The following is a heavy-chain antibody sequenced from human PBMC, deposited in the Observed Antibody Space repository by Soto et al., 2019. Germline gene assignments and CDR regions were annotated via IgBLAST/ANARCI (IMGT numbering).Heavy chain of an antibody. CDR3: ARDLGITIFGVVPYYYFSPDDPTDYGMDV. Sequence: GGSLRLSCAASGFTFSSYSMNWARQAPGKGLEWVSSISSSSSYIYYADSVKGRFTISRDNAKNSLYLQMNSLRAEDTAVYYCARDLGITIFGVVPYYYFSPDDPTDYGMDVWGQGTTVTVSS. CDR2: ISSSSSYI. D-gene: IGHD3-3*01. V-gene: IGHV3-21*01. J-gene: IGHJ6*02. CDR1: GFTFSSYS.